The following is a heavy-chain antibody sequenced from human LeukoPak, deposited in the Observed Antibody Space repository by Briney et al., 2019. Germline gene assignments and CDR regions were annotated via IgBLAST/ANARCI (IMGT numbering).Heavy chain of an antibody. Sequence: KPSETLSLTCTVSGGSISSYYWSWIRQPPGKGLEWIGYIYYSGSTNYNPSLKSRVTISVDTSKNQFSLKLSSVTAADTAVYYCARGGNWNDFAGESFDPWGQGTLVTVSS. J-gene: IGHJ5*02. CDR2: IYYSGST. CDR3: ARGGNWNDFAGESFDP. V-gene: IGHV4-59*01. CDR1: GGSISSYY. D-gene: IGHD1-1*01.